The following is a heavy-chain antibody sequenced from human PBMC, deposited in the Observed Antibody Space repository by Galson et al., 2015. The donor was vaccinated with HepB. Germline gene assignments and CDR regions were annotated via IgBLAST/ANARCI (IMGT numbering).Heavy chain of an antibody. CDR3: ARGFRIQPPGAY. CDR2: INHSGST. CDR1: GGSINSNGYY. J-gene: IGHJ4*02. V-gene: IGHV4-34*01. Sequence: SETLSLTCTVSGGSINSNGYYWSWIRQPPGKGLEWIGEINHSGSTNYNPSLKSRVTISVDTSKNQFSLKLSSVTAADTAVYYCARGFRIQPPGAYWAQGTLVTVSS. D-gene: IGHD5-18*01.